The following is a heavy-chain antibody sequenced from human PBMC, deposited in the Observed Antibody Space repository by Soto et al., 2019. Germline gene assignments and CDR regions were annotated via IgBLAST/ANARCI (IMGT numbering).Heavy chain of an antibody. D-gene: IGHD7-27*01. CDR3: AKDGDPHRPINYYYYRMDV. V-gene: IGHV3-30*18. Sequence: QVQLVESGGGVVQPGRSLRLSCAASGFTFSSYGMHWVRQAPGKGLEWVAVISYDGSNKYYADSVKGRFTISRDNSKNTLYLQMNSLRAENTAVYYCAKDGDPHRPINYYYYRMDVWGQGTTVTVSS. CDR1: GFTFSSYG. CDR2: ISYDGSNK. J-gene: IGHJ6*02.